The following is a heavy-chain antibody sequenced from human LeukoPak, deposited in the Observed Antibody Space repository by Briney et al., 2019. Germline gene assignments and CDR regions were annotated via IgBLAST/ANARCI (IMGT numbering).Heavy chain of an antibody. D-gene: IGHD3-10*01. Sequence: TGGSLRLSCAASGFTFSSYSMNWVRQAPGKGLEWVSSISSSSSYIYYADSVKGRFTISRDNAKNSLYLQMNSLRAEDTAVYYCARESGSYYSSHFDYWGQGTLVTVSS. CDR2: ISSSSSYI. CDR1: GFTFSSYS. CDR3: ARESGSYYSSHFDY. V-gene: IGHV3-21*01. J-gene: IGHJ4*02.